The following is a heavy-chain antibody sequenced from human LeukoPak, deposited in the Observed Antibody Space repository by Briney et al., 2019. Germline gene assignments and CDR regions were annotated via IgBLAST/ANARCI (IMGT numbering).Heavy chain of an antibody. CDR1: GFTFSSYA. D-gene: IGHD2-8*01. CDR2: ISYDGSNK. CDR3: ARDPLYVARYYYYGMDV. V-gene: IGHV3-30-3*01. J-gene: IGHJ6*02. Sequence: GGSLRLSCAASGFTFSSYAMHWVRQAPGKGLEWVAVISYDGSNKYYADSVKGRFTISRDNSKNTLYLQMNSLRAEDTAVYYCARDPLYVARYYYYGMDVWGQGTTVTVSS.